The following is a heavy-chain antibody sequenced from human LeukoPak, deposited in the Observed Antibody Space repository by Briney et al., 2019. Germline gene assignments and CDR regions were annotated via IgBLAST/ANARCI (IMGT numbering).Heavy chain of an antibody. CDR2: IIPIFGTA. V-gene: IGHV1-69*05. CDR1: GGTFSSYA. Sequence: ASVKVSCKASGGTFSSYAISWVRQAPGQGLEWMGGIIPIFGTANYAQKFQGRVTITTDESTSTAYMELSSLRSEDTAVYYCARASYYYHSSGYYSGVDFDYWGQGTLVTVSS. J-gene: IGHJ4*02. D-gene: IGHD3-22*01. CDR3: ARASYYYHSSGYYSGVDFDY.